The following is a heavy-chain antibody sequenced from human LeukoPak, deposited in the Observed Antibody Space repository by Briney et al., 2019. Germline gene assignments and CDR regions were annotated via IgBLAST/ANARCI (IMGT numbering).Heavy chain of an antibody. D-gene: IGHD3-10*01. CDR2: INHSGST. J-gene: IGHJ6*03. Sequence: SETLSLTCAVYGGSFSGHYWSWIRQPPGKGLEWIGEINHSGSTNYNPSLKSRVTISVDTSENQFSLKLSSVTAADTAVYYCARGSLFFYYYMDVWGKGTTVTVSS. CDR3: ARGSLFFYYYMDV. CDR1: GGSFSGHY. V-gene: IGHV4-34*01.